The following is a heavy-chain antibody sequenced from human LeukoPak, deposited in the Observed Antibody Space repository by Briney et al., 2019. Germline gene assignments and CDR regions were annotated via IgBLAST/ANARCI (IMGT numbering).Heavy chain of an antibody. CDR1: GYTFTSQG. CDR2: ISAYSGDT. D-gene: IGHD1-26*01. CDR3: ARCRGSNCGSGATAEY. Sequence: ASVKVSCKASGYTFTSQGINWVPQASRQALEGMRWISAYSGDTHCAQRLQGRVTMTTDTSTRSAYMELRSLRSDDTAVYYCARCRGSNCGSGATAEYWGQGTLVTVSS. V-gene: IGHV1-18*01. J-gene: IGHJ4*02.